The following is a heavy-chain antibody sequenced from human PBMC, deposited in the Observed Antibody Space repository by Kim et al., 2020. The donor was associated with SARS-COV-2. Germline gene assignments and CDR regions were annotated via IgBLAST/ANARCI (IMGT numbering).Heavy chain of an antibody. CDR2: ISGSGGST. V-gene: IGHV3-23*01. CDR1: GFTFSSYA. D-gene: IGHD3-22*01. J-gene: IGHJ5*02. CDR3: AKSFHSSGYYMPVWFDP. Sequence: GGSLRLSCAASGFTFSSYAMSWVRQAPGKGLEWVSAISGSGGSTYYADSVKGRFTISRDNSKNTLYLQMNSLRAEDTAVYYCAKSFHSSGYYMPVWFDPWAQGTLVTVSS.